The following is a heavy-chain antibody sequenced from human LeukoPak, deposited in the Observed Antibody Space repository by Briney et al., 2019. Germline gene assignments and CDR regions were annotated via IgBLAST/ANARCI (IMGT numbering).Heavy chain of an antibody. J-gene: IGHJ4*02. CDR1: GFTFSSYW. CDR3: AKNFGRDGYNAFDY. D-gene: IGHD5-24*01. V-gene: IGHV3-7*01. Sequence: PGGSLRLSCAASGFTFSSYWMSWVRQAPGKGLEWVANIKQDGSEKYYVDSVKGRFTISRDNAKNSLYLQMNSLRAEDTAVYYCAKNFGRDGYNAFDYWGQGTLVTVSS. CDR2: IKQDGSEK.